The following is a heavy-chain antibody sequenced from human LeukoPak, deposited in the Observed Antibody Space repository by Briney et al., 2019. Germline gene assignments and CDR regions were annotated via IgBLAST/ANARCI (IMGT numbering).Heavy chain of an antibody. D-gene: IGHD2-21*01. CDR1: GGSISSSNW. V-gene: IGHV4-4*02. CDR2: INHSGST. Sequence: SGTLSLTCAVSGGSISSSNWWNWVRQPPGKGLEWIGEINHSGSTNYNPSLKSRVTISVDTSKNQFSLKLSSVTAADTAVYYCARGGLLDPWGQGTLVTVSS. CDR3: ARGGLLDP. J-gene: IGHJ5*02.